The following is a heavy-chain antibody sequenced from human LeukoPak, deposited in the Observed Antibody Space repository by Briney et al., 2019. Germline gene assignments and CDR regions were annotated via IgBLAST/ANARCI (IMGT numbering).Heavy chain of an antibody. CDR2: IGSSGSTI. D-gene: IGHD6-13*01. Sequence: GGSLRLSCAASGFTFSSYEMNWVRQAPGKGLEWVSYIGSSGSTIYYADSVKGRFTISRDNAKNSLYLQMNSLRAEDTALYYCAKDISAIAAAIKSWGQGTLVTVSS. V-gene: IGHV3-48*03. CDR3: AKDISAIAAAIKS. CDR1: GFTFSSYE. J-gene: IGHJ4*02.